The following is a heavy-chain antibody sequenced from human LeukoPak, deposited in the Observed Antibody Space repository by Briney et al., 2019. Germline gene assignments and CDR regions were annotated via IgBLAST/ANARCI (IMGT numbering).Heavy chain of an antibody. D-gene: IGHD6-6*01. CDR2: IIPIFGTA. CDR3: ARGGSSSTGPDAFDI. CDR1: GGTFSSYA. J-gene: IGHJ3*02. V-gene: IGHV1-69*05. Sequence: SVKVSCKASGGTFSSYAISWVRQAPGQGLEWMGGIIPIFGTANYAQKFQGRVTITTDESTSTAYMELSSLRSEDTAVYYCARGGSSSTGPDAFDIWGQGTMVTVSS.